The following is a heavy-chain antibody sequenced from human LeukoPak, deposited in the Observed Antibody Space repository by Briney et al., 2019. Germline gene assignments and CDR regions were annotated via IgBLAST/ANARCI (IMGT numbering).Heavy chain of an antibody. Sequence: KPSETLSLTCTVSGGSISSYYWSWIRQPPGKGLEWIGYIYYSGSTNYNPSLKSRVTISVDTSKNQFSLKLSFVTAADTAVYYCARGSTYSSSYEMDYWGQGTLVTVSS. CDR1: GGSISSYY. D-gene: IGHD6-13*01. J-gene: IGHJ4*02. CDR3: ARGSTYSSSYEMDY. V-gene: IGHV4-59*01. CDR2: IYYSGST.